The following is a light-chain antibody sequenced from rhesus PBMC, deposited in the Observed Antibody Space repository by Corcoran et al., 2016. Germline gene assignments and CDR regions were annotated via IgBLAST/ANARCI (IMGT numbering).Light chain of an antibody. CDR2: DAS. CDR1: QGISSY. CDR3: LQHDNYPLT. Sequence: DIQMTQSPSSLSASVGDTVTITCRASQGISSYLNWFQQKPGKAPKLLIYDASSLESGVPSRFSGSGSGTDFTLTISNLQPEDFAAYYCLQHDNYPLTFGGGTKVEIK. J-gene: IGKJ4*01. V-gene: IGKV1-28*03.